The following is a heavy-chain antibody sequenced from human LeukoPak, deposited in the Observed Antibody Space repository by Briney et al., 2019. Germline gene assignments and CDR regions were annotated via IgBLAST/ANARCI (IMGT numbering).Heavy chain of an antibody. J-gene: IGHJ4*02. CDR1: GFTFSSYA. CDR3: AKDRLTNLNVGNLGYCSGGSCYSGFFDY. Sequence: GGSLRLSCAASGFTFSSYAMSWVRQAPGKGLEWVSGISGSGGSTYYADSVKGRFTISRDNSKNTLYLQMNSLRAEDTAVYYCAKDRLTNLNVGNLGYCSGGSCYSGFFDYWGQGTLVTVSS. V-gene: IGHV3-23*01. D-gene: IGHD2-15*01. CDR2: ISGSGGST.